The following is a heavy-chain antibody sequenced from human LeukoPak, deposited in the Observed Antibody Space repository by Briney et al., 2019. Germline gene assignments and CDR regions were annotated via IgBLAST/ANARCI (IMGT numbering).Heavy chain of an antibody. V-gene: IGHV1-2*04. Sequence: GASVKLSCEASGYTFTGYYMHWVRQAPGQGREWVGWINPNSGGTNYAQKIQGWVTMTRDTSISTAYMELSRLRSDGTAVYYCARDLAYYYDSSGLNYWGQGTLVTVS. CDR2: INPNSGGT. J-gene: IGHJ4*02. CDR3: ARDLAYYYDSSGLNY. CDR1: GYTFTGYY. D-gene: IGHD3-22*01.